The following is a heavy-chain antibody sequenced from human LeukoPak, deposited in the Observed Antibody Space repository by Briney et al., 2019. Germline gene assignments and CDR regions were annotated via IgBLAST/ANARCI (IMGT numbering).Heavy chain of an antibody. V-gene: IGHV7-4-1*02. CDR3: ARGIGTGVVLMVHGNMDV. J-gene: IGHJ6*03. D-gene: IGHD2-8*01. CDR1: GYTFTSYA. CDR2: INTNTGNP. Sequence: RASVKVSCKASGYTFTSYAMNWVRQAPGQGLEWMGWINTNTGNPTYAQGFTGRFVLSLDTSVTTAYLQISSLKAEDTAVYYCARGIGTGVVLMVHGNMDVWGKGTTVTVSS.